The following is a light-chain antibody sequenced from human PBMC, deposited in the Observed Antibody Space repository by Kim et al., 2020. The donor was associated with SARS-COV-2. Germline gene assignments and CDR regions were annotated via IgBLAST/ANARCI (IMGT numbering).Light chain of an antibody. J-gene: IGLJ2*01. CDR2: YDS. V-gene: IGLV3-21*04. CDR1: SSGGKS. Sequence: PGETATIAWEGNSSGGKSVHWSERRPGRPPVLVISYDSDRPAGIPERFSGSNSGNPGTLTISRVEAGDDADYYCQVWDSSSDHRVVFGGGTQLTVL. CDR3: QVWDSSSDHRVV.